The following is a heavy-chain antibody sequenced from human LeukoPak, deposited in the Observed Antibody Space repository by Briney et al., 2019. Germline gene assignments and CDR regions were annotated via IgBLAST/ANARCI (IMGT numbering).Heavy chain of an antibody. V-gene: IGHV3-48*02. CDR3: AREGRDSSGPIGNFDC. CDR1: GFTFDDYA. D-gene: IGHD6-19*01. CDR2: ISGNGVNI. Sequence: PGRSLRLSCAASGFTFDDYAMHWVRQAPGKGLEWVSYISGNGVNIYYADSVKGRFTMSRNNAKNSLYLQMNSLRDEDTAVYYCAREGRDSSGPIGNFDCWGQGTLVTVSS. J-gene: IGHJ4*02.